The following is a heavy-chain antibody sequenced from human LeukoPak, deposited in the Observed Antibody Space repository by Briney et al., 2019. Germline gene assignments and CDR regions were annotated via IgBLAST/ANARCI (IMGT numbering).Heavy chain of an antibody. CDR3: AKGTGYCSSTSCYTHYYYYGMDV. J-gene: IGHJ6*02. CDR2: ISYDGSNK. D-gene: IGHD2-2*02. Sequence: GGSLRLSCAASGFTFSSYGVHWVRQAPGKGLEWVAVISYDGSNKYYADSVKGRFTISRDNSKNTLYLQMNSLRAEDTAVYYCAKGTGYCSSTSCYTHYYYYGMDVWGQGTTVTVSS. V-gene: IGHV3-30*18. CDR1: GFTFSSYG.